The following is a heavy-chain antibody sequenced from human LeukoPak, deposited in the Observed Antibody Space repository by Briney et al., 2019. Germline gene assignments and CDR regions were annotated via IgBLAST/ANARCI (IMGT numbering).Heavy chain of an antibody. CDR3: ATSASSGPLLSGGY. V-gene: IGHV1-8*01. D-gene: IGHD3-22*01. CDR2: MNPNSGNT. CDR1: GYTFTSYD. J-gene: IGHJ4*02. Sequence: ASVKVSCKASGYTFTSYDINWVRQATGQGLEWMGWMNPNSGNTGYAQKFQGRVTMTRDTSTSTVYMELSSLRSEDTAVYYCATSASSGPLLSGGYWGQGTLVTVSS.